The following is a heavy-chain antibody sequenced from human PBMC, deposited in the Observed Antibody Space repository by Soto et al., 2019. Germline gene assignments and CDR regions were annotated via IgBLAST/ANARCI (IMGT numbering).Heavy chain of an antibody. V-gene: IGHV1-58*01. CDR3: AAGKWIQPKSFDY. D-gene: IGHD5-18*01. Sequence: QMQLVQSGPEVKKPGTSVKVSCKASGFTFTSSAVQWVRQARGQRLEWIGWIVVGSGNTNYAQNFQERVTITRDMSTSTAYMELSSLTSEDTAVYYCAAGKWIQPKSFDYWGQGTLVTVSS. CDR2: IVVGSGNT. CDR1: GFTFTSSA. J-gene: IGHJ4*02.